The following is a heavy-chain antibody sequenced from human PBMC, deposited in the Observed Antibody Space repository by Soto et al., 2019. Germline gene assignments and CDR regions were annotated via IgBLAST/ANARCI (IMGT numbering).Heavy chain of an antibody. CDR3: ARATGDIAAAGMVGY. D-gene: IGHD6-13*01. CDR1: GGSVSSGSYY. Sequence: SETLSLTCTVSGGSVSSGSYYWSWIRQPPGKGLEWIGYIYYSGSTYYNPSLKSRVTISVDTSKNQFSLKLSSVTAADTAVYYCARATGDIAAAGMVGYWGQGTLVTVSS. V-gene: IGHV4-61*01. CDR2: IYYSGST. J-gene: IGHJ4*02.